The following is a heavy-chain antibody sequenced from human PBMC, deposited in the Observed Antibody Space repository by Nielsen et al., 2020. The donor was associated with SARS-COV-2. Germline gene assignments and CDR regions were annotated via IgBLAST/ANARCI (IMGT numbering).Heavy chain of an antibody. CDR2: IHGGGNT. D-gene: IGHD2-2*02. CDR1: RFTVGSNY. CDR3: ARLYAGRIDAFDI. J-gene: IGHJ3*02. Sequence: GESLKISCAVSRFTVGSNYMTWVRQAPGKGLESVSVIHGGGNTYYADSVKGRFTISRHSSNNTLFLQMNSLRAEDTAVYYCARLYAGRIDAFDIWGQGTMVTVSS. V-gene: IGHV3-53*04.